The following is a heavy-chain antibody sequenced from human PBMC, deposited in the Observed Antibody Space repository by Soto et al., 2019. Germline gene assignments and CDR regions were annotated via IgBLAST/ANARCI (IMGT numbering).Heavy chain of an antibody. V-gene: IGHV3-53*01. CDR1: GFTVSSHY. J-gene: IGHJ6*02. CDR2: INSGGST. D-gene: IGHD2-2*01. Sequence: GGSLRLSCAPSGFTVSSHYMSWVRQAPGKGLEWVSVINSGGSTYYADSVKGRFTISRDHSRNTLYLQMSSLRVEDTAVYYCAREVFCSSSSCQVRYGMDVWGQGTTVTVS. CDR3: AREVFCSSSSCQVRYGMDV.